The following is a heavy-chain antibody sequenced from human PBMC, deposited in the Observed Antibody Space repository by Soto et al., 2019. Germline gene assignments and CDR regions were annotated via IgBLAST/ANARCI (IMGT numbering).Heavy chain of an antibody. Sequence: QVQLQESGPGLVKPSQTLSLTCTVSGGSISSGGYYWSWIRQHPGKGLEWIGYIYYSGSTYYNPSLKSRVTISVDTSKNQFSLKLSSVTVADTAVYYCAATVTDRPYYFDYWGQGTLVTVSS. CDR3: AATVTDRPYYFDY. V-gene: IGHV4-31*03. CDR2: IYYSGST. CDR1: GGSISSGGYY. D-gene: IGHD4-17*01. J-gene: IGHJ4*02.